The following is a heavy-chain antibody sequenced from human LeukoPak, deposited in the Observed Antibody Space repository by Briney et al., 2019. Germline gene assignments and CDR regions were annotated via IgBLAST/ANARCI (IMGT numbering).Heavy chain of an antibody. J-gene: IGHJ5*02. D-gene: IGHD6-19*01. Sequence: SETLSLTCTVSGGSVRSYYWTWILQPPGKGLEWIAYIHHSGTTNYNPSLNSRVTISLDTSKNQFSLRLTSVTATDTAVYYCARQSEVAGTQWFDPWGQGTLVTVSS. CDR2: IHHSGTT. CDR3: ARQSEVAGTQWFDP. V-gene: IGHV4-59*08. CDR1: GGSVRSYY.